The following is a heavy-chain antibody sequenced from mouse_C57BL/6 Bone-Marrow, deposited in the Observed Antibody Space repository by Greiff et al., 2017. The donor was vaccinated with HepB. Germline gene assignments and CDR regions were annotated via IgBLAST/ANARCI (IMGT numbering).Heavy chain of an antibody. CDR2: INPYNGGT. J-gene: IGHJ4*01. CDR1: GYTFTDYY. V-gene: IGHV1-19*01. CDR3: ARGRGFTTVYYYAMDY. Sequence: EVQLQQSGPVLVKPGASVKMSCKASGYTFTDYYMNWVKQSHGKSLEWIGVINPYNGGTSYNQKFKGKATLTVDKSSSTAYMELNSLTSEDSAVYYCARGRGFTTVYYYAMDYWGQGTSVTVSS. D-gene: IGHD1-1*01.